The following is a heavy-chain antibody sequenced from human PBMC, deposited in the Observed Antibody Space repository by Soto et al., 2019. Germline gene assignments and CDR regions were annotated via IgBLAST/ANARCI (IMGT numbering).Heavy chain of an antibody. CDR1: GGSISSYY. CDR2: IYYSGST. Sequence: PSETLSLTCTVSGGSISSYYWSWIRQPPGKGLEWIGYIYYSGSTNYNPSLKSRVTISVDTSKNQFSLKLSSVTAADTAVYYCARHLAAAGNFDYWGQGTLVTVSS. V-gene: IGHV4-59*01. J-gene: IGHJ4*02. CDR3: ARHLAAAGNFDY. D-gene: IGHD6-13*01.